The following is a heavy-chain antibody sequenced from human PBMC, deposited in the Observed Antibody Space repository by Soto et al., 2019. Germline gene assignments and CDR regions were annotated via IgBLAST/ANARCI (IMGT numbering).Heavy chain of an antibody. CDR1: GGVFNTYG. CDR3: ARDLD. Sequence: QVQLVQSGAEVKKPGSSVKVSCKTSGGVFNTYGINWVRQAPGQGLEWMGGIIPLFGTAKYAQKFQGRVTITADESTTTAYMELSGLKSEDTAMYYCARDLDWGQGTLVTVSS. CDR2: IIPLFGTA. J-gene: IGHJ4*02. V-gene: IGHV1-69*12.